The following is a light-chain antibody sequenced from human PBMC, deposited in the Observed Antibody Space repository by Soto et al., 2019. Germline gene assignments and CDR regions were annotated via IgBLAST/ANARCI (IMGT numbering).Light chain of an antibody. CDR1: RSVSSN. J-gene: IGKJ5*01. CDR3: QQYNSYMIT. CDR2: GAS. Sequence: EIMVTPSPATPVLSPGERATPPLRASRSVSSNLAWYQQKPGQAPRLLMYGASTRATGIPARFSGSGSGTEFTLTISSLQPDDFATYYCQQYNSYMITFGQGTRLEIK. V-gene: IGKV3-15*01.